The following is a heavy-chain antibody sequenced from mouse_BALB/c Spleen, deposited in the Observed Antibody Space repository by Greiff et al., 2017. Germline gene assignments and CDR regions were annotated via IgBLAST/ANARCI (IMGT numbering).Heavy chain of an antibody. CDR3: ARERGYDAMDY. Sequence: ESGPGLVKPSQSLSLTCTVTGYSITSDYAWNWIRQFPGNKLEWMGYISYSGSTSYNPSLKSRISITRDTSKNQFFLQLNSVTTEDTATYYCARERGYDAMDYWGQGTSVTVSS. J-gene: IGHJ4*01. CDR1: GYSITSDYA. CDR2: ISYSGST. V-gene: IGHV3-2*02.